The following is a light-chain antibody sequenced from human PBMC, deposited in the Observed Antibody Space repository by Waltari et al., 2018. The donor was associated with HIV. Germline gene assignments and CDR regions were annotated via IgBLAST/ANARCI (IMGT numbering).Light chain of an antibody. Sequence: QSALTQPASVSGSPGQSITISCTGTSSAVGGYNYVSCYQQHPGKAPKLMIYEVSNRPSGVSNRFSGSKSGNTASLTISGLQAEDEADYYCSSYTSSSTLDVVFGGGTKLTVL. V-gene: IGLV2-14*01. J-gene: IGLJ2*01. CDR1: SSAVGGYNY. CDR3: SSYTSSSTLDVV. CDR2: EVS.